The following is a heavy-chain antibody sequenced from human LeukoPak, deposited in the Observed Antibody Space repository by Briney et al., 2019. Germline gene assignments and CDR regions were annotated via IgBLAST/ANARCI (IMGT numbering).Heavy chain of an antibody. CDR2: INHSGST. CDR3: ARVGSGSYLNYYYYMDV. J-gene: IGHJ6*03. CDR1: GGSISSYY. V-gene: IGHV4-34*01. D-gene: IGHD1-26*01. Sequence: SETLSLTCTVSGGSISSYYWSRIRQPAGKGLEWIGEINHSGSTNYNPSLKSRVTVSVDTSKNQFSLKLSAVTAADTAVYYCARVGSGSYLNYYYYMDVWGKGTTVTVSS.